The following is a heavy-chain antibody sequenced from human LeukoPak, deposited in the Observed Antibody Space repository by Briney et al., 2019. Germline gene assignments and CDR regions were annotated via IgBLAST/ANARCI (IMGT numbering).Heavy chain of an antibody. D-gene: IGHD4-17*01. J-gene: IGHJ5*02. CDR1: GYTFTGYY. CDR2: INPNSGGT. Sequence: ASVKVSCKASGYTFTGYYMHWVRQAPGQGLEWMGWINPNSGGTNYAQKFQGRVTMTRDTSISTAYMELSRLRSDDTAVYYCARASVHGDYINWFDPWGQGTLVTVSS. V-gene: IGHV1-2*02. CDR3: ARASVHGDYINWFDP.